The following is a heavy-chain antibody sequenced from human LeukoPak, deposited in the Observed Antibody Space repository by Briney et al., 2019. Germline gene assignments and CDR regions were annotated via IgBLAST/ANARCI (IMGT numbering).Heavy chain of an antibody. J-gene: IGHJ4*02. Sequence: SQTLSLTCTVSGGSISSDSYYWSRIRPPAGQELEWIGRIYTSGSTNYNPSLKSRVTVSVDTSKNQFSLKLVSVTAADTAVYYCASRGDGKQVDYWGQGTLVTVSS. CDR3: ASRGDGKQVDY. V-gene: IGHV4-61*02. CDR1: GGSISSDSYY. D-gene: IGHD5-24*01. CDR2: IYTSGST.